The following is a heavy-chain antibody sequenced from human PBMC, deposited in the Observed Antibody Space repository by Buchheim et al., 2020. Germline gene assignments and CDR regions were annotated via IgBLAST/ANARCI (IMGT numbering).Heavy chain of an antibody. CDR2: ILGSGSNT. Sequence: EVQLLESGGGLVQPGGSLRPSCAASGFTFSSYAMSWVRQAPGKGLEWVSAILGSGSNTYYADSVKGRFIISRDNSKNTLYLQMNSLRVEDTAVYYCTKAHDTSGYYPFVYGGQGTL. CDR1: GFTFSSYA. CDR3: TKAHDTSGYYPFVY. J-gene: IGHJ4*02. V-gene: IGHV3-23*01. D-gene: IGHD3-22*01.